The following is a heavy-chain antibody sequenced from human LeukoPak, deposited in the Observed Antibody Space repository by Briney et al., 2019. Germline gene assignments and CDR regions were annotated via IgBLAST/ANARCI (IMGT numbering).Heavy chain of an antibody. CDR1: GGSISSTSYY. V-gene: IGHV4-39*01. CDR2: IFYSGST. CDR3: ARLVYDSRGYYFDY. J-gene: IGHJ4*02. Sequence: PSETLSLTCTVSGGSISSTSYYWGWIRQPPGKGLEWIGSIFYSGSTYYNPSLKSRVTIFVDTSKNQFSLKLRSVTAADTAVYHCARLVYDSRGYYFDYWGQGTLVTVSS. D-gene: IGHD3-22*01.